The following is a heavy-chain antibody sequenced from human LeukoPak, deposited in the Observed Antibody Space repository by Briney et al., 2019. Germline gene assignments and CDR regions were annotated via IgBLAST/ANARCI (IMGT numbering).Heavy chain of an antibody. CDR1: GYTFTSYY. D-gene: IGHD6-13*01. CDR3: ATGLAAAGFDY. V-gene: IGHV1-46*01. Sequence: RASVKVSCKASGYTFTSYYMHWVRQAPGQGLEWMGIINPSGGGTSYAQKFQGRVTMTRDTSTSTAYMELSSLRSEDTAVYYCATGLAAAGFDYWGQGTLVTVSS. J-gene: IGHJ4*02. CDR2: INPSGGGT.